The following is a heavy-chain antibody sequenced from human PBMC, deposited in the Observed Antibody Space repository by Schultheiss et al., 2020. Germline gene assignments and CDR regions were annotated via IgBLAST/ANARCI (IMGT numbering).Heavy chain of an antibody. Sequence: GSLRLSCAASGFTFSSYSMNWVRQAPGKGLEWVANIKQDGSEKYYVDSVKGRFTISRDNAKNSLYLQMNSLRAEDTAVYYCAILANYSWEFDYWGQGTLVTVSS. CDR3: AILANYSWEFDY. V-gene: IGHV3-7*02. CDR1: GFTFSSYS. J-gene: IGHJ4*02. D-gene: IGHD4-11*01. CDR2: IKQDGSEK.